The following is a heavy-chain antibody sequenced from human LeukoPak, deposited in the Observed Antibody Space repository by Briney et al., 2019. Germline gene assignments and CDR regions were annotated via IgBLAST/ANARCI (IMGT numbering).Heavy chain of an antibody. D-gene: IGHD3-3*01. CDR3: AKEEGTTIFGVVIKDYYYYYGMDV. Sequence: SGRSLRLSCAASGFTFSSYGMHWVRQAPGKGLEWVAVISYDGSNKYYADSVKGRFTISRDNSKNTLYLQMSSLRAEDTAVYYCAKEEGTTIFGVVIKDYYYYYGMDVWGQGTTVTVSS. V-gene: IGHV3-30*18. J-gene: IGHJ6*02. CDR2: ISYDGSNK. CDR1: GFTFSSYG.